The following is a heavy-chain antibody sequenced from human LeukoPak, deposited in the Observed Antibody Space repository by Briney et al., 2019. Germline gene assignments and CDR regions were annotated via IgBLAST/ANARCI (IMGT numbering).Heavy chain of an antibody. CDR2: IYYSGST. V-gene: IGHV4-39*07. J-gene: IGHJ4*02. D-gene: IGHD5-24*01. CDR3: ARGTGYNQHAVDY. CDR1: GGSISSSSYY. Sequence: PSETLSLTCTVSGGSISSSSYYWGWIRQPPGKGLEWIGSIYYSGSTYYNPSLKSRVTISVDTSKNQFSLKLSSVTAADTAVYYCARGTGYNQHAVDYWGQGTLVTVSS.